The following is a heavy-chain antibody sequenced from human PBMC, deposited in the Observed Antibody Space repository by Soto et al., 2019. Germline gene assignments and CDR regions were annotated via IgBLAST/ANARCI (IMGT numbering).Heavy chain of an antibody. Sequence: SETLSLTCTFSGGSISSYYLNLIRQHPGKGLEWIGYIYYSGSTDYNPSLKSRVTISIDTSKNQFSLKLSSVTAADTAVYYCARLSRGSSAGMEVWGQGTTVTVSS. CDR2: IYYSGST. D-gene: IGHD3-16*01. CDR1: GGSISSYY. J-gene: IGHJ6*02. V-gene: IGHV4-59*08. CDR3: ARLSRGSSAGMEV.